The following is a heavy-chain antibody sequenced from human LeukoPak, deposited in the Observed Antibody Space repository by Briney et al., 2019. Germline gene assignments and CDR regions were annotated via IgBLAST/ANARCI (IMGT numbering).Heavy chain of an antibody. D-gene: IGHD5-18*01. V-gene: IGHV4-34*01. CDR2: INHSGST. CDR3: ARGRIPRAFDY. Sequence: SETLSLTCAVYGGSFSGYYWSWICQPPGKGLEWIGEINHSGSTNYNPSLKSRVTISVDTSKNQFSLRLSSVTAADTAVYYCARGRIPRAFDYWGQGTLVTVSS. CDR1: GGSFSGYY. J-gene: IGHJ4*02.